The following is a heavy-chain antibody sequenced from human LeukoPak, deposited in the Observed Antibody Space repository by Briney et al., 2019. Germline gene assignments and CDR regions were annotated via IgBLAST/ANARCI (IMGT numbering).Heavy chain of an antibody. J-gene: IGHJ5*02. CDR1: RDSVSSNSVT. CDR3: ARRLTQYDCFDP. D-gene: IGHD2-2*01. V-gene: IGHV6-1*01. CDR2: TYYRSTWYN. Sequence: SQTLSLTCAISRDSVSSNSVTWNWIRQSRSRGLELLGRTYYRSTWYNDYAVSVRGRITVNPDTSKNQFSLHLNSVTPEDTAVYYCARRLTQYDCFDPWGQGILVTVSS.